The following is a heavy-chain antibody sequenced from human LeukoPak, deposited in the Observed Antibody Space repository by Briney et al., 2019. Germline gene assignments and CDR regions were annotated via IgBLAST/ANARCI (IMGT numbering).Heavy chain of an antibody. V-gene: IGHV3-30*18. CDR1: GFSFSSHG. CDR2: MSNDGDNK. D-gene: IGHD6-19*01. CDR3: AKDPSSGWYRWSMDV. Sequence: PGGSLRLSCEASGFSFSSHGMHWVRQAPGKGLEWLALMSNDGDNKDYADSVKGRFTISRGNSKNTLYLQMNSLTTEDTALYYCAKDPSSGWYRWSMDVWGQGTTVTVSS. J-gene: IGHJ6*02.